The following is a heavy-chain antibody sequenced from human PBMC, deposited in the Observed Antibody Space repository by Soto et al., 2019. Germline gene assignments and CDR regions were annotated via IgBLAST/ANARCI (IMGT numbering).Heavy chain of an antibody. J-gene: IGHJ4*02. CDR2: IGTAGDT. CDR1: GFTFSSYY. Sequence: GGSLRLSCGASGFTFSSYYMHWVRQAPGKGLEWVSAIGTAGDTYYPGSVKGRFTISRENAKNSLYLQMNSLRAEDTAVYYCARDTTDSLSIGWTAAKYYFDYWGQGTLVTVSS. CDR3: ARDTTDSLSIGWTAAKYYFDY. V-gene: IGHV3-13*01. D-gene: IGHD6-19*01.